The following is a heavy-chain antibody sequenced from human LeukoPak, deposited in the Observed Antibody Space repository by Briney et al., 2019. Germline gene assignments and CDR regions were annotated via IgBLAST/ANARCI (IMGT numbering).Heavy chain of an antibody. Sequence: GGSLRLSCAASGFTFSSYAMHWVRQAPGKGLEWVAVISYDGSNKYYADSVKGRFTISRDNSKNTLYLQMNSLRAEDTAVYYCAKDPRTGGGDYWGQGTLVTVSS. V-gene: IGHV3-30-3*01. CDR2: ISYDGSNK. J-gene: IGHJ4*02. CDR1: GFTFSSYA. CDR3: AKDPRTGGGDY. D-gene: IGHD3-16*01.